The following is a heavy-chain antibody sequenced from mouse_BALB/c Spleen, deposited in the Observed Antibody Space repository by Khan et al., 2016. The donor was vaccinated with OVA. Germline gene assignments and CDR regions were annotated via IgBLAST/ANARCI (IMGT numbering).Heavy chain of an antibody. D-gene: IGHD2-14*01. V-gene: IGHV1-4*01. Sequence: QVRLQQSGAELARPGASVKMSCKASGYTFTSYTIHWIKLRPGQGLEWSGYINPSNGYSNYNQKFKDKVTLTADKSSTTAYMQLSSLTSDDSAVYNCVRDGAYHRNDGWFAYWGLGTLVTVSA. J-gene: IGHJ3*01. CDR3: VRDGAYHRNDGWFAY. CDR2: INPSNGYS. CDR1: GYTFTSYT.